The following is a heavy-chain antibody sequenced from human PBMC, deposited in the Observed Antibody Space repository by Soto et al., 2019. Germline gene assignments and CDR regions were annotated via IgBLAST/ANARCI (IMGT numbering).Heavy chain of an antibody. CDR3: ARHFNGGNMFYYYYGMDV. CDR2: IFPGDSDT. CDR1: GYIFTKYW. D-gene: IGHD2-15*01. J-gene: IGHJ6*02. V-gene: IGHV5-51*01. Sequence: GESLKISCTTSGYIFTKYWIGWVRQMPGKGLEWMGIIFPGDSDTTYSPSFQGQVTISADRSLSTAYLQWSSLKASDSAMYYCARHFNGGNMFYYYYGMDVWGQGTTVTV.